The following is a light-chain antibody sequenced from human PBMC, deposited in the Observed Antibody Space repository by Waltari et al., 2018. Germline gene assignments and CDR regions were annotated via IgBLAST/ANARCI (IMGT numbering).Light chain of an antibody. CDR3: SSHAGSNVV. Sequence: QSALTQPPSASGSPGQSVTISCTGTTSDIGTSNSVSWYQQHPGKAPKLMIYDVNKRPSGVPDRFSGSKSGYTASLTVSGLQAEDEADYYCSSHAGSNVVFGGGTKLTVL. CDR2: DVN. CDR1: TSDIGTSNS. J-gene: IGLJ2*01. V-gene: IGLV2-8*01.